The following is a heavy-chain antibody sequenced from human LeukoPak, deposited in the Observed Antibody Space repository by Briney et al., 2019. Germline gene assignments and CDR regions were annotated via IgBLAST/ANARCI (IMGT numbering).Heavy chain of an antibody. J-gene: IGHJ4*02. CDR2: ISSSSGTI. Sequence: GGSLRLSCVGSGFIFSSYSMNWVRQAPGKGLEWISYISSSSGTIYYADSVKGRFTISRDNSKNTLYLQMNSLRAEDTAVYSCANEDYWGQGTLVTVSS. V-gene: IGHV3-48*01. CDR1: GFIFSSYS. CDR3: ANEDY.